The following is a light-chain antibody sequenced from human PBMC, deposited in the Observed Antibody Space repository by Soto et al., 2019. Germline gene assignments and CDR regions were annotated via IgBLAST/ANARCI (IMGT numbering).Light chain of an antibody. CDR2: DAS. CDR3: HHRSNWPPEDT. CDR1: QPINTY. V-gene: IGKV3-11*01. Sequence: EVLLTQSPATLSFTPGESATLSCRASQPINTYLGWYQQKSGQSPRLLIYDASNRAADIPARFGASGFGTDFTLTISSLKPEDFGTYYCHHRSNWPPEDTFGQGTKLEI. J-gene: IGKJ2*01.